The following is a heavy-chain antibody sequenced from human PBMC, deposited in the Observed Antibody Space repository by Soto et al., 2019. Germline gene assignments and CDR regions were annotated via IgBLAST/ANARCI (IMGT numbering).Heavy chain of an antibody. Sequence: GGSLRLSCAASGFTFSSYGMHWVRQAPGKGLEWVAVIWYDGSNKYYADSVKGRFTISRDNSKNTLYLQMNSLRAEDTAVYYCARDRAAWGNAFDIWGQGTMVTVS. CDR3: ARDRAAWGNAFDI. D-gene: IGHD3-16*01. CDR2: IWYDGSNK. V-gene: IGHV3-33*01. CDR1: GFTFSSYG. J-gene: IGHJ3*02.